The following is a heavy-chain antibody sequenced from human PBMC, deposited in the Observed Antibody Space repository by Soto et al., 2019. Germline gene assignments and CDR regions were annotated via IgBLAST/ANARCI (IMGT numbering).Heavy chain of an antibody. J-gene: IGHJ4*02. Sequence: EVQLLESGGGLVQPGGSLRLFCAASGFTFSSYAMRWVRQAPGKGLEWVSAISGSGDSTYYADSVKGRFTISRDNSKTPLYLPMNSQRAEDTDVYYCARRGSGSYYDYWGQGTLVTVSS. CDR1: GFTFSSYA. CDR2: ISGSGDST. CDR3: ARRGSGSYYDY. V-gene: IGHV3-23*01. D-gene: IGHD1-26*01.